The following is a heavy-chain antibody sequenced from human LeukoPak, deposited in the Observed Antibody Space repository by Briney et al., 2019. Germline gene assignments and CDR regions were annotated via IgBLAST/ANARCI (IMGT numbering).Heavy chain of an antibody. J-gene: IGHJ6*03. D-gene: IGHD3-10*01. CDR2: INWSGGST. CDR3: ARKAGVIYYYYYMDV. CDR1: GFTFDDYG. V-gene: IGHV3-20*04. Sequence: GGSLRLSCAASGFTFDDYGMSWVRQAPGKGLEWVSGINWSGGSTGYADSVKGRFTISRDNAKNSLYLQMNSLRAEDTALYYCARKAGVIYYYYYMDVWGKGTTVTVSS.